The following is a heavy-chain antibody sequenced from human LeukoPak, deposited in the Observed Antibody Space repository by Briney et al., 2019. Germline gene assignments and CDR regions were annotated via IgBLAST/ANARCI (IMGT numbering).Heavy chain of an antibody. CDR2: IIPILGTA. CDR3: ARGPPNWGYDC. CDR1: GGTFSSYA. J-gene: IGHJ4*02. D-gene: IGHD7-27*01. Sequence: ASVTVSCTASGGTFSSYAISWVRQAPGQGLEWMGGIIPILGTANYAQKFQGRVTITADESTSTAYMELSSLRSEDTAVYYCARGPPNWGYDCWGQGTLVTVSS. V-gene: IGHV1-69*01.